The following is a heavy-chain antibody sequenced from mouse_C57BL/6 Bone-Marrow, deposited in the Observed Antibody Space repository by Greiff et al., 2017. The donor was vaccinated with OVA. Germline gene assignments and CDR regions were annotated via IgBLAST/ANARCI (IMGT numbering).Heavy chain of an antibody. V-gene: IGHV1-61*01. D-gene: IGHD1-1*01. Sequence: QVHVKQPGAELVRPGSSVKLSCKASGYTFTSYWMDWVKQRPGQGLEWIGNIYPSDSETHYNQKFKDKATLTVDKSSSTAYMQLSSLTSEDSAVYYSAIEGTVVFDYWGQGTTLTVSS. J-gene: IGHJ2*01. CDR2: IYPSDSET. CDR1: GYTFTSYW. CDR3: AIEGTVVFDY.